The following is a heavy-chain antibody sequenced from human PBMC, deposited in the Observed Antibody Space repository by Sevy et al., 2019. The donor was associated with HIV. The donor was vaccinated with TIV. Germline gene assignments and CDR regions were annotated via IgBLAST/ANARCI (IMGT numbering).Heavy chain of an antibody. D-gene: IGHD3-22*01. CDR2: IIPIFGTA. Sequence: ASVKVSCKASGGTFSSYAISWVRQAPGQGLEWMGGIIPIFGTANYAQKFQGRVTITADESTGTAYMELSSLRSEDTAVYYCARDHVSNYYDSSGYYRPRYGMDVWGQGTTVTVSS. CDR1: GGTFSSYA. V-gene: IGHV1-69*13. J-gene: IGHJ6*02. CDR3: ARDHVSNYYDSSGYYRPRYGMDV.